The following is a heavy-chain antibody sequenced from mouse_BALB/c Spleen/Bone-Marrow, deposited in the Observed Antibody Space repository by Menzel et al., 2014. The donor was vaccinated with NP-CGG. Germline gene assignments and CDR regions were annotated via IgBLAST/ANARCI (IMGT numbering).Heavy chain of an antibody. D-gene: IGHD1-1*01. CDR1: GYAFTNYL. J-gene: IGHJ1*01. V-gene: IGHV1-54*01. CDR3: ASYYCSSYFDV. CDR2: INPGSGGT. Sequence: VQLQESGAELVRPGTSVKVSCKASGYAFTNYLIEWVKQRPGQGLEWIGVINPGSGGTNYNEKFKGKATLTADKSSXTAYMQLSSLTSDDSAVYFCASYYCSSYFDVWGAWTTVTVSS.